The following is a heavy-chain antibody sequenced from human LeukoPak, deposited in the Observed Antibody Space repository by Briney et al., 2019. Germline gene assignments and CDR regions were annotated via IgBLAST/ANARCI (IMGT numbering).Heavy chain of an antibody. Sequence: ASVKVSCKVSGYTLTELSMHWVRQAPGKGLEWMGGFDPEDGETIYAQKFQGRVTMTEDTSTDTAYMELRSLRSDDTAVYYCATQGGYGGNSWGQGTLVTVSS. D-gene: IGHD4-23*01. V-gene: IGHV1-24*01. CDR3: ATQGGYGGNS. J-gene: IGHJ4*02. CDR2: FDPEDGET. CDR1: GYTLTELS.